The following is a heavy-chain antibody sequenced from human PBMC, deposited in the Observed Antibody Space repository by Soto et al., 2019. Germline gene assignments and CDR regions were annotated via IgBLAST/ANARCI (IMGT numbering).Heavy chain of an antibody. Sequence: QVQLVQSGAAVRKPGASVRLSRATSGYNFNQYYIHWVRQAPGQGLGWMGIINLRGGTTEYAHKFRGRVTVTGDTSTRTAYMELTSLRSEDTAVYFCARGPDDSDVPRWDYWGQGTLITVSS. CDR1: GYNFNQYY. V-gene: IGHV1-46*02. CDR3: ARGPDDSDVPRWDY. J-gene: IGHJ4*02. D-gene: IGHD4-17*01. CDR2: INLRGGTT.